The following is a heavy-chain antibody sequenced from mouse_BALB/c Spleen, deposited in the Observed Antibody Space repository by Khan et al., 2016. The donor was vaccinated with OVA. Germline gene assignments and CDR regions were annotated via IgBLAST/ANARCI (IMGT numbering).Heavy chain of an antibody. D-gene: IGHD3-3*01. CDR3: ARDAGLY. J-gene: IGHJ4*01. V-gene: IGHV1-18*01. CDR2: INPKNGVT. CDR1: GYTFTEYT. Sequence: IQLVQSGPELVKPGASVKISCKTSGYTFTEYTLHWVKQSHGKSLEWIGVINPKNGVTSYNQKFKGKATLTVDKSSSTAYMEFRSLTSEDSAVYYCARDAGLYWGQGTSVTVSS.